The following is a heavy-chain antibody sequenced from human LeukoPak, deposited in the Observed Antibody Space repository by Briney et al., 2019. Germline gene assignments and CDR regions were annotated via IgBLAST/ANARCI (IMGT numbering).Heavy chain of an antibody. Sequence: PGGSLRLSCAASGLTFSDHDMDWVRQAPGKGLEWVAVISYDGSNKYYADSVKGRFTISRDNSKNTLYLQMNSLRAEDTAVYYCARVPGAAPVVGYFDYWGQGTLVTVSS. D-gene: IGHD6-6*01. CDR3: ARVPGAAPVVGYFDY. V-gene: IGHV3-30-3*01. J-gene: IGHJ4*02. CDR2: ISYDGSNK. CDR1: GLTFSDHD.